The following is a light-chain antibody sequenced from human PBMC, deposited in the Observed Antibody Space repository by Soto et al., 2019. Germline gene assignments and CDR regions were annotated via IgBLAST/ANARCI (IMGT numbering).Light chain of an antibody. CDR2: EAL. CDR1: QSVSSNY. CDR3: QQRNNWPLT. J-gene: IGKJ4*02. V-gene: IGKV3D-20*02. Sequence: EIVLTQSPGTLSLSPGERATLSCRASQSVSSNYLAWYQQKAGQAHRXXIYEALNRATGIPARFSGSGSGTDGTITISSLEPEDFEVYDCQQRNNWPLTFGGGTKVDIK.